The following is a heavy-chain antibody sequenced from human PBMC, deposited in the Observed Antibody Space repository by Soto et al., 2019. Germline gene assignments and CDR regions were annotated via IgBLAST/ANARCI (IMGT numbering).Heavy chain of an antibody. V-gene: IGHV3-23*01. CDR1: GITISNYP. J-gene: IGHJ4*02. CDR3: VKDDGGCPSTAPH. Sequence: GGSLRLSCAASGITISNYPMSWVRQALGKGLVWVSGISGSGDRTYYADSAKGRFTISKDISKNSLSLQLDSLGVEDTAVYFCVKDDGGCPSTAPHWGQGTLVTVSS. D-gene: IGHD2-15*01. CDR2: ISGSGDRT.